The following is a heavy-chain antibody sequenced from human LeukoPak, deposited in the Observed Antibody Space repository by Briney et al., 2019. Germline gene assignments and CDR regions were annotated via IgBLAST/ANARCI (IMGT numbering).Heavy chain of an antibody. D-gene: IGHD4-17*01. J-gene: IGHJ5*02. V-gene: IGHV4-38-2*02. CDR3: ARYRPPERGFDYGDYLNWFDP. CDR2: IYHSGST. Sequence: SETLSLTCTVSGYSISSGYYWGWIRQPPGKGLEWIGSIYHSGSTYYNPSLKSRVTISVDTSKNQFSLKLSSVTAADTAVYYCARYRPPERGFDYGDYLNWFDPWGQGTMVTVSS. CDR1: GYSISSGYY.